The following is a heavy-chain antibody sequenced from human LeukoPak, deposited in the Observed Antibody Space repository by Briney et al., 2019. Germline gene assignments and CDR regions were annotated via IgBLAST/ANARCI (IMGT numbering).Heavy chain of an antibody. Sequence: SETLSLTCSVSGGXISSYYWSWIRQPAGKGLEWLGRIYTSGSTNYNPSLKSRVTMSVDTSKNQFSLKLSSVTAADTAVYYCARVWFGELSNWFDPWGQGTLVTVSS. J-gene: IGHJ5*02. CDR1: GGXISSYY. V-gene: IGHV4-4*07. D-gene: IGHD3-10*01. CDR3: ARVWFGELSNWFDP. CDR2: IYTSGST.